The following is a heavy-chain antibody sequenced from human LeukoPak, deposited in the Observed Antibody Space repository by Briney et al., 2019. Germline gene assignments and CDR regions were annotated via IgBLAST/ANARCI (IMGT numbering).Heavy chain of an antibody. CDR2: IYHSGST. D-gene: IGHD3-22*01. CDR3: ASYDSSGYPSDAFDI. CDR1: GYSISSGYY. V-gene: IGHV4-38-2*02. Sequence: SETLSLTCTVSGYSISSGYYWGWIRQPPGKGLEWIGSIYHSGSTYYNPSLKSRVTISVDTSKNQFSLKLSSVTAADTAVYYCASYDSSGYPSDAFDIWGQGTMVTVSS. J-gene: IGHJ3*02.